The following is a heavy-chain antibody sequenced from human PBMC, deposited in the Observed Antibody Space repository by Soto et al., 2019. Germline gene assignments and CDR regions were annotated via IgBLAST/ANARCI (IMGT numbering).Heavy chain of an antibody. D-gene: IGHD3-10*01. V-gene: IGHV1-69*01. CDR1: GGIFSTYA. Sequence: QVQLVQSGAEVKKPGSSVKVSCKASGGIFSTYAISWLRQAPGQGLEWMGGIIPLFGTPNYAQRFQGRVTIXADXXXSTXXXXXXXXXXXXTAVYYCARDRDDYGSGNYYNRIDFWGQGTLVTVSS. CDR2: IIPLFGTP. J-gene: IGHJ4*02. CDR3: ARDRDDYGSGNYYNRIDF.